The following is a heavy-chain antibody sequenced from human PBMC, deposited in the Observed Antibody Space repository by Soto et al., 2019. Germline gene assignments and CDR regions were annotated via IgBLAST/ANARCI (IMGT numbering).Heavy chain of an antibody. Sequence: QVPLVQSGAEVKKPGASVKVSCKASGYTFTSYDINWVRQATGQGLEWMGWMNPNSGNTGYAQKFQGRVTMTRNTSISTAYMELSSLRSEDTAVYYCATRCQASCYQFYYYYYGMDVWGQGTTVTVSS. V-gene: IGHV1-8*01. J-gene: IGHJ6*02. CDR2: MNPNSGNT. D-gene: IGHD2-2*01. CDR3: ATRCQASCYQFYYYYYGMDV. CDR1: GYTFTSYD.